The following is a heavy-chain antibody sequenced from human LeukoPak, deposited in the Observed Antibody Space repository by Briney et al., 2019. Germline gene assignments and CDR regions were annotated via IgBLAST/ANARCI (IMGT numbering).Heavy chain of an antibody. Sequence: GESLKISCKGSGYSFTTYWIGWVRQMPGKGLEWMGIIYPSDSDTRYTPSFQGQVTISADKSISTAYLQWSSLKASDTTMYYCARLGGLGYCGTTSCTPDNWGQGTLVTVSS. V-gene: IGHV5-51*01. CDR2: IYPSDSDT. CDR3: ARLGGLGYCGTTSCTPDN. CDR1: GYSFTTYW. D-gene: IGHD2-2*01. J-gene: IGHJ4*02.